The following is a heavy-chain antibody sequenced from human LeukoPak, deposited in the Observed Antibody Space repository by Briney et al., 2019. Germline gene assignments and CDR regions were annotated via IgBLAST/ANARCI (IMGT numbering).Heavy chain of an antibody. CDR2: IYHSGST. Sequence: PSETLSLTCAVSGGSISSSNWWSWVRQPPGKGLEWIGEIYHSGSTNYNPSLKSRVTISVDKSKNQFSLKLSSVTAADTAVYYCASRGVSYCSSTSCYFYYYYGMDVWGQGTTVTVSS. D-gene: IGHD2-2*01. CDR3: ASRGVSYCSSTSCYFYYYYGMDV. CDR1: GGSISSSNW. V-gene: IGHV4-4*02. J-gene: IGHJ6*02.